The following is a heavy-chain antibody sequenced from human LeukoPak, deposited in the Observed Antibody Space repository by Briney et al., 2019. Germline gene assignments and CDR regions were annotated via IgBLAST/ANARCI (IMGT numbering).Heavy chain of an antibody. J-gene: IGHJ4*02. CDR1: GGSFSGYY. D-gene: IGHD3-10*01. V-gene: IGHV4-34*01. CDR2: INHSGST. Sequence: SETLSLTCAVYGGSFSGYYWSWIRQPPGKGLEWIGEINHSGSTNYNPSLKSRVTISVDTSKNQFSLKLSSVTAVDTAVYYCASFSGSGTRGYWGQGTLVTVSS. CDR3: ASFSGSGTRGY.